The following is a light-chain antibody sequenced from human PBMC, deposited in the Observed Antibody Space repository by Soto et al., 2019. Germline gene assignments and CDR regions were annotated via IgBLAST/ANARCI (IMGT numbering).Light chain of an antibody. CDR2: GPS. Sequence: EIVMTQSPATLSVSPGERATLSCRASQSISSNLAWYQQKPGQAPRLLIYGPSTRATGIPARFSGSGSGTEFTLTISSLQSEDFAVYYCQQYNNWPLTFGGGTKVESK. V-gene: IGKV3-15*01. CDR1: QSISSN. CDR3: QQYNNWPLT. J-gene: IGKJ4*01.